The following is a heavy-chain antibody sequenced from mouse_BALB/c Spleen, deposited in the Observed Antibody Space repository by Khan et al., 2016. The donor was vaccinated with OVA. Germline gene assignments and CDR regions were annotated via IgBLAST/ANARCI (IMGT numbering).Heavy chain of an antibody. CDR2: ISYSGST. J-gene: IGHJ4*01. D-gene: IGHD2-4*01. V-gene: IGHV3-2*02. Sequence: EVQLQESGPGLVKPSQSLSLTCTVTGYSITSDYAWNWIRQFPGKKLEWMGYISYSGSTSYNPSLKSRISITRDTSKDKFFLQLNSVTTEDTATYYSARCHDYDPYYAMDYWGQGTSVTVSS. CDR1: GYSITSDYA. CDR3: ARCHDYDPYYAMDY.